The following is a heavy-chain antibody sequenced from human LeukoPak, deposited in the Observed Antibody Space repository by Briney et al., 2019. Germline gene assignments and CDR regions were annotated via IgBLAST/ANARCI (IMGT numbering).Heavy chain of an antibody. Sequence: SETLSLTCAVYGGSFSGYYWSWIRQPPGKGLEWIGEINHSGSTNYNPSLKSRVTRSVDTSKNHFSLKLSSVTAADTAVYYCARGREKVRSDYWGQGTLVTVSS. CDR3: ARGREKVRSDY. D-gene: IGHD3-10*01. CDR2: INHSGST. V-gene: IGHV4-34*01. CDR1: GGSFSGYY. J-gene: IGHJ4*02.